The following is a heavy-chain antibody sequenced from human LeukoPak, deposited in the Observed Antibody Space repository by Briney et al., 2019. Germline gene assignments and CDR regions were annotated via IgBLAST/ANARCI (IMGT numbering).Heavy chain of an antibody. D-gene: IGHD4/OR15-4a*01. CDR1: GFPVSSNS. Sequence: GGSLRLSCTVSGFPVSSNSMSWVRQAPGKGLEWVSFIYSSVTHYSDSVKGRFTISRDNSKNTLYLQMNSLRAEDPAVYYCARRAGAYSHPYDYWGQGTLVTVSS. V-gene: IGHV3-53*01. CDR2: IYSSVT. J-gene: IGHJ4*02. CDR3: ARRAGAYSHPYDY.